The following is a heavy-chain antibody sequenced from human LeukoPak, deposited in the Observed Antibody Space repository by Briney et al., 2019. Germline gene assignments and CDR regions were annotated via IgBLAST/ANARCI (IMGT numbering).Heavy chain of an antibody. J-gene: IGHJ4*02. CDR1: GYTFTGYY. D-gene: IGHD6-19*01. CDR2: INPNSGGT. V-gene: IGHV1-2*02. CDR3: ARDLGLSYSSSYYFDY. Sequence: ASVTVSCKASGYTFTGYYMHWVRQAPGQGLEWMGWINPNSGGTNYAQKFQGRVTMTRDTSISTAYTELSRLRSDDTAVYYCARDLGLSYSSSYYFDYWGQGTLVTVSS.